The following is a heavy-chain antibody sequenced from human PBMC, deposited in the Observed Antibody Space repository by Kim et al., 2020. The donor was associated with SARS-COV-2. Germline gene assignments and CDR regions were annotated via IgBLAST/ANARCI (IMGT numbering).Heavy chain of an antibody. Sequence: SVKGRFTISRDNAKNSLYLQMNSLRAEDTAVYYCARRVIAAAGTYNWFDPWGQGTLVTVSS. V-gene: IGHV3-21*01. CDR3: ARRVIAAAGTYNWFDP. D-gene: IGHD6-13*01. J-gene: IGHJ5*02.